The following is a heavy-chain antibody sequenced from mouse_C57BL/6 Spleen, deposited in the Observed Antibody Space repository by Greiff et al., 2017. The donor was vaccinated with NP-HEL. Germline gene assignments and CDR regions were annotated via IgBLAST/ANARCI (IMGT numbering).Heavy chain of an antibody. V-gene: IGHV3-6*01. J-gene: IGHJ2*01. Sequence: ESGPGLVKPSQSLSLTCSVTGYSITSGYYWNWIRQFPGNKLEWMGYISYDGSNNYNPSLKNRISITRDTSKNQFFLKLNSVTTEDTATYYCARRADVGDYWGQGTTLTVSS. CDR3: ARRADVGDY. D-gene: IGHD3-3*01. CDR2: ISYDGSN. CDR1: GYSITSGYY.